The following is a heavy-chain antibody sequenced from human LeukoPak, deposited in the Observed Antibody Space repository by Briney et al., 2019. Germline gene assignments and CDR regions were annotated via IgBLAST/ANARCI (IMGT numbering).Heavy chain of an antibody. Sequence: GGSLRLSCAASGFTFSSYAMHWVCQAPGKGLEWVAVISYDGSNKYYADSVKGRFTIPRDNSKNTAYLQMNSLRAEDTALYYCARDYYGSGSYGYFDYWGQGTLVTVSS. CDR3: ARDYYGSGSYGYFDY. J-gene: IGHJ4*02. CDR1: GFTFSSYA. V-gene: IGHV3-30-3*01. D-gene: IGHD3-10*01. CDR2: ISYDGSNK.